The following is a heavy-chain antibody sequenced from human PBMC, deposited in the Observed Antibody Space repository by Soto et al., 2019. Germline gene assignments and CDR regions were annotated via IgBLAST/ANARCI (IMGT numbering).Heavy chain of an antibody. V-gene: IGHV3-23*01. D-gene: IGHD3-22*01. CDR2: ISGSGGST. CDR1: GFTFSSYA. Sequence: GGSLRLSCAASGFTFSSYAMSWVRQAPGKGLEWVSAISGSGGSTYYADSVKGRFTISRDNSKNTLYLQMNSLRAEDTAVYYCAKVDGMGYYDSSGYYFWGQGTLVTVSS. J-gene: IGHJ4*02. CDR3: AKVDGMGYYDSSGYYF.